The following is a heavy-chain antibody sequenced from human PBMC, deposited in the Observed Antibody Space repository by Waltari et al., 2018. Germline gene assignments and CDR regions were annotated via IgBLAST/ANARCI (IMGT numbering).Heavy chain of an antibody. Sequence: QVQLVESGGGVVQPGRSLRLSCAASEFTFSTYAMHWVRLAPGKGLEWVAVVSYNSRNKYYVDSVEGGFTVSRDNSKKTLYLQMNGRRAEDTAVYYCARDYCDRTNCHGMDVWGQGTTVIVSS. V-gene: IGHV3-30*04. CDR2: VSYNSRNK. J-gene: IGHJ6*02. CDR3: ARDYCDRTNCHGMDV. CDR1: EFTFSTYA. D-gene: IGHD3-22*01.